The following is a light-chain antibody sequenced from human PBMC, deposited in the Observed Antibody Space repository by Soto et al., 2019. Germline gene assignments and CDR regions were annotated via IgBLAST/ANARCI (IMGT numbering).Light chain of an antibody. CDR2: GAS. CDR1: QSVSSSY. V-gene: IGKV3-20*01. Sequence: ETVLTQSPGTLSLSPGARAPLSCRASQSVSSSYLAWYQQKPGQAPRLLIYGASSRATGIPDRFTGSGSGTDFTLTISRLEPEDFAVFYCHQYGSSPQTFGQGTKVDI. CDR3: HQYGSSPQT. J-gene: IGKJ1*01.